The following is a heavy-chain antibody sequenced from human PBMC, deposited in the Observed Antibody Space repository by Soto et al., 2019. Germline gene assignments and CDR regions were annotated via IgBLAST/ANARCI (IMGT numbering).Heavy chain of an antibody. J-gene: IGHJ3*02. V-gene: IGHV3-21*01. D-gene: IGHD1-26*01. CDR1: GFTFSSYS. CDR3: ARAREPSHAFDI. Sequence: GGSLRLSCAASGFTFSSYSMNWVRQAPGKGLEWVSSISSSSSYIYYADSVKGRFTISRDNAKNSLYLQMNSLRAEDTAVYYCARAREPSHAFDIWGQGTMVTVSS. CDR2: ISSSSSYI.